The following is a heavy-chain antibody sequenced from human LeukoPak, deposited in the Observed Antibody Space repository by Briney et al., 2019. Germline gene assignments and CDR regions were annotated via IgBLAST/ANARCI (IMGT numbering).Heavy chain of an antibody. CDR1: GFPFSNFG. CDR2: ISHDGTTK. CDR3: ARGGAAMAYY. J-gene: IGHJ4*02. D-gene: IGHD5-18*01. V-gene: IGHV3-30*03. Sequence: GGSLRLSCAASGFPFSNFGMYWVRQAPGKGPDWVALISHDGTTKRYADSVEGRFTISRDNAKNTLYLQMNSLRAEDTAVYYCARGGAAMAYYWGQGTLVTVSS.